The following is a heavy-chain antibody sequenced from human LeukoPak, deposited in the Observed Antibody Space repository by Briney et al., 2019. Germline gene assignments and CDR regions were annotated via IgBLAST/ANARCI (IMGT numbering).Heavy chain of an antibody. CDR1: GGSISSYY. D-gene: IGHD3-16*01. J-gene: IGHJ4*02. Sequence: SETLSLTCTVSGGSISSYYWSWIRQPPGKGLEWMGNIYYSGSTNYNSSLKSRVTISVDTSKNQIYLKLRSVTAADTAVYYCARKGVSDLYYFDSWGQGTLVTVSS. CDR2: IYYSGST. CDR3: ARKGVSDLYYFDS. V-gene: IGHV4-59*08.